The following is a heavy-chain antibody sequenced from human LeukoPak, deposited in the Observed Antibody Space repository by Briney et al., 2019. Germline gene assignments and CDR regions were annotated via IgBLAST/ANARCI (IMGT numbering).Heavy chain of an antibody. CDR3: ARTTEDCSSTSCYQYWFDP. Sequence: SETLSLTCAVYGGSFSGYYWSWIRQPPGKVLEWIGYIYYSGSTNYNPSLKSRVTISVDTSKNQFSLKLNSVTAADTAVYYCARTTEDCSSTSCYQYWFDPWGQGTLVTVSS. V-gene: IGHV4-59*01. J-gene: IGHJ5*02. CDR1: GGSFSGYY. CDR2: IYYSGST. D-gene: IGHD2-2*01.